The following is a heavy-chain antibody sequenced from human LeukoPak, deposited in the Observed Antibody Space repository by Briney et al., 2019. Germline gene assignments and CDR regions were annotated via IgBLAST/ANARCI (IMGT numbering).Heavy chain of an antibody. CDR2: ISGSGGST. D-gene: IGHD3-10*01. CDR1: GFTFSSYA. J-gene: IGHJ4*02. V-gene: IGHV3-23*01. CDR3: AKGGRGGSVTLPPHFDY. Sequence: GRSLRLSCAASGFTFSSYAMSWVRQAPGKGLEWVSAISGSGGSTYYADSVKGRFTISRDNSKNTLYLQMNSLRAEDTAVYYCAKGGRGGSVTLPPHFDYWGQGTLVTVSS.